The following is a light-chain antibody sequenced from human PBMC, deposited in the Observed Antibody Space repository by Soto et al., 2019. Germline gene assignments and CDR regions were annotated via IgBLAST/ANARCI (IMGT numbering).Light chain of an antibody. CDR3: QQYASSPRT. V-gene: IGKV3-20*01. CDR1: QSVSSTY. CDR2: GAS. Sequence: EIVLTQSPGTLSLSPGERATLSCRASQSVSSTYLAWYQQNPGQAPRPLTYGASIRATDLPDRFSGSGSGTDFTLTITRLEPEDFAVYYCQQYASSPRTFGGGTRVDIK. J-gene: IGKJ4*01.